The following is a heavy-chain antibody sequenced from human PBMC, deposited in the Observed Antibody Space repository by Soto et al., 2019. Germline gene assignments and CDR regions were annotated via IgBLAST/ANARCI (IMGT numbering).Heavy chain of an antibody. CDR2: IYYSGST. Sequence: PSETLSLTCTVSGGSISSSSYNWGWIRQPPGKGLEWIGSIYYSGSTYYNPSLKSRVTISVDTSKNQFSLKLSSVTAADTAVYYCARHGCSSTSCYFDYWGQGTLVTVSS. CDR1: GGSISSSSYN. CDR3: ARHGCSSTSCYFDY. V-gene: IGHV4-39*01. J-gene: IGHJ4*02. D-gene: IGHD2-2*01.